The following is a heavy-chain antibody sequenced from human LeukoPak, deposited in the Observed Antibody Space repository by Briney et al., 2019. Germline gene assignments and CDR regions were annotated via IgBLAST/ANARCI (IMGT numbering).Heavy chain of an antibody. Sequence: PSQTLSLTCTVSGGSISSGDYYWSWLRQPPGKGLEWIGYIYYSGSTYYNPSLKSRVTISVDTSKNQFSLKLSSVTAADTAVYYCARVSSDTAMVTIGDWFDPWGQGTLVTVSS. D-gene: IGHD5-18*01. CDR3: ARVSSDTAMVTIGDWFDP. J-gene: IGHJ5*02. CDR1: GGSISSGDYY. CDR2: IYYSGST. V-gene: IGHV4-30-4*08.